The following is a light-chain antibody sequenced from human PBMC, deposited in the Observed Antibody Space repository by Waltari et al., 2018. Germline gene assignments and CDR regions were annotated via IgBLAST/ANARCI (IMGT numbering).Light chain of an antibody. V-gene: IGKV3-15*01. CDR3: QQYDDWPHT. CDR2: GAS. CDR1: QRVGSN. J-gene: IGKJ3*01. Sequence: ETLMTQSPATLSVYPGNRPTLSCRASQRVGSNLVWSQQRPGQPPRLLIYGASTRATGVPARFSGSGSGTEFTLTISSLQSEDFGIYYCQQYDDWPHTFGPGTKVDIK.